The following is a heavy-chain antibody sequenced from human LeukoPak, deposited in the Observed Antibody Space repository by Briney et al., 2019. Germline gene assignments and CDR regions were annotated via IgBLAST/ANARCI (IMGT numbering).Heavy chain of an antibody. CDR2: TYYRSKWYN. CDR3: TRQTYYYISGTYYSGLDV. D-gene: IGHD3-10*01. V-gene: IGHV6-1*01. J-gene: IGHJ6*02. Sequence: SQTLSLTCAISGDSVSSNAAAWNWVRQSPSRGLEWLGRTYYRSKWYNDYAISVKSRITINPDTSRNQFSLQVNSVIPEDTAVYYCTRQTYYYISGTYYSGLDVWGQGTTVTVSS. CDR1: GDSVSSNAAA.